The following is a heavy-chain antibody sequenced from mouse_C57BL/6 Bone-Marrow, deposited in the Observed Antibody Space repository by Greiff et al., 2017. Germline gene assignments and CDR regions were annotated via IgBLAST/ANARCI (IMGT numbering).Heavy chain of an antibody. D-gene: IGHD2-4*01. CDR1: GYTFTDYY. J-gene: IGHJ4*01. Sequence: VQLQQSGPVLVKPGASVKMSCKASGYTFTDYYMNWVKQSHGKSLEWIGVINPYNGGTSYNQKFKGKATLTVDKSSSTAYMELNSLTSEDSAVYYCSRDDYDDYAMPYWGQATSVPVSS. V-gene: IGHV1-19*01. CDR3: SRDDYDDYAMPY. CDR2: INPYNGGT.